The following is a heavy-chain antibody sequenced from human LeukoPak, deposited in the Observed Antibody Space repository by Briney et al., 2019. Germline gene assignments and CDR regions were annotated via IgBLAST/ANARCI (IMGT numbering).Heavy chain of an antibody. Sequence: PSETLSLTCAVSGGSISSSNWWSWVRQPPGKGLEWIGEIYHSGSTNYNPSLKSRVTISVDKSKNQFSLKLSSVTAADTAVYYCARAGSFDYVWGSYRTDAFDIWGQGTMVTVSS. CDR1: GGSISSSNW. CDR2: IYHSGST. J-gene: IGHJ3*02. V-gene: IGHV4-4*02. CDR3: ARAGSFDYVWGSYRTDAFDI. D-gene: IGHD3-16*02.